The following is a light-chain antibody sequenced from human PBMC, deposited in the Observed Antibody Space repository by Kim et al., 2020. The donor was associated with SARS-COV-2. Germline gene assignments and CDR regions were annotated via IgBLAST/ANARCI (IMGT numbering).Light chain of an antibody. Sequence: ASVGDRVSITCRASQSISGWLAWYQHKPGKAPKLLIFKASNLEGGVPPNFSGSGSGTEFTLTINNLQPDDFATYYCHEYSSTWGTFGKGTKVDIK. CDR1: QSISGW. V-gene: IGKV1-5*03. J-gene: IGKJ1*01. CDR2: KAS. CDR3: HEYSSTWGT.